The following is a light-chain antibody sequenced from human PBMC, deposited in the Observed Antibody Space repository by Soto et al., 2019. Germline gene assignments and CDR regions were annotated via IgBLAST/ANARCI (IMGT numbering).Light chain of an antibody. CDR3: QQSYTTPLT. V-gene: IGKV1-39*01. CDR1: QSISTH. Sequence: DVQMTQSPSSLSASVGDRVTITCRASQSISTHLNWYQQKPGKAPNLLIYGTSSLQSGVPSRFSGSGSGTDFTLTISTLQPEDFATYYCQQSYTTPLTFGGGTKVEIK. J-gene: IGKJ4*01. CDR2: GTS.